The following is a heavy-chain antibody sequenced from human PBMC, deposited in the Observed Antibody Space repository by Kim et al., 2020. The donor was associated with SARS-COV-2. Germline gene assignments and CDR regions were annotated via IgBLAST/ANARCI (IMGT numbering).Heavy chain of an antibody. D-gene: IGHD5-18*01. J-gene: IGHJ3*02. V-gene: IGHV4-4*07. CDR3: ARLGYSYGPGAFDI. Sequence: TPPLKGRITIPVDTPKNQFSLELSSVTAADTAVYYCARLGYSYGPGAFDIWGQGTMVTVSS.